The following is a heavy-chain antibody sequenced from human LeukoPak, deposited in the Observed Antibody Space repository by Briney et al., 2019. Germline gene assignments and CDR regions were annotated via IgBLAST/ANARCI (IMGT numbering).Heavy chain of an antibody. Sequence: PSETLSLTCTVSGGSISSYYWSWIRQPPGKGLEWIGYIYYGGSTNYNPSLKSRVTISVDTSKNQFSLKLSSVTAADTAVYYCAETSSSSGGYFQHWGQGTLVTVSS. V-gene: IGHV4-59*08. CDR1: GGSISSYY. D-gene: IGHD6-6*01. CDR3: AETSSSSGGYFQH. CDR2: IYYGGST. J-gene: IGHJ1*01.